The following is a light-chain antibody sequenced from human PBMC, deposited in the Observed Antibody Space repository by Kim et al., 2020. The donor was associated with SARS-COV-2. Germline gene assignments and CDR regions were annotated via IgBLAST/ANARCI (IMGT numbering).Light chain of an antibody. CDR1: NLGDKY. V-gene: IGLV3-1*01. CDR2: QDN. CDR3: QAWDSSFYYV. J-gene: IGLJ1*01. Sequence: SYELTQPPSVSVSPGQTASITCSGDNLGDKYACWYQQKPGQSPVLVIYQDNKRPSGIPERFPGSNSGNTATLTISGTQAMGEADYFCQAWDSSFYYVFGT.